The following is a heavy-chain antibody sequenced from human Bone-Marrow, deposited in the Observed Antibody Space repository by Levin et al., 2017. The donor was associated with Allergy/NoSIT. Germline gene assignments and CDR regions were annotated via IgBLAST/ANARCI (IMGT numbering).Heavy chain of an antibody. Sequence: GGSLRLSCAASGFAFSDYWMHWVRQAPGKGLVWVSRLTTDGTNTTYADSVKGRFTISRDNAKNTVSLQMNSLRVEDTGIYYCVREGTYSFDSSAYGDYWGQGTLVTVSS. CDR2: LTTDGTNT. CDR1: GFAFSDYW. CDR3: VREGTYSFDSSAYGDY. V-gene: IGHV3-74*01. D-gene: IGHD3-22*01. J-gene: IGHJ4*02.